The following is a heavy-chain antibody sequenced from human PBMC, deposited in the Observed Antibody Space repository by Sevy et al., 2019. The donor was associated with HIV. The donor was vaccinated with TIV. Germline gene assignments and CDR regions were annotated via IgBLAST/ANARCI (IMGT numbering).Heavy chain of an antibody. CDR3: VSIFLSYRSGWSYFDY. V-gene: IGHV3-66*02. Sequence: RGSLRLSCAISGFTVNDKYIIWVRQAPGKGLEWVSVIFSSGSTYYADSAKGRFTISRDYSKNTVYLQMNSLRAEDTAVYYCVSIFLSYRSGWSYFDYWGQGTLVSVSS. CDR1: GFTVNDKY. D-gene: IGHD6-19*01. CDR2: IFSSGST. J-gene: IGHJ4*02.